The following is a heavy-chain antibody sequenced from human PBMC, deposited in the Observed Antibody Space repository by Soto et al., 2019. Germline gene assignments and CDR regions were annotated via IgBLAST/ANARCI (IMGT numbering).Heavy chain of an antibody. CDR1: GFSLRDNY. Sequence: GGSLRLPCAAYGFSLRDNYLTWVRQPPGQGLEWVSSISGDGTYIYYADSVRGRFIISRDSAKSSWSLQMDSLRVEDTAVYYWARELHRVGARLETSLFDSWGQGILVTVPQ. D-gene: IGHD1-26*01. V-gene: IGHV3-21*01. CDR3: ARELHRVGARLETSLFDS. J-gene: IGHJ5*01. CDR2: ISGDGTYI.